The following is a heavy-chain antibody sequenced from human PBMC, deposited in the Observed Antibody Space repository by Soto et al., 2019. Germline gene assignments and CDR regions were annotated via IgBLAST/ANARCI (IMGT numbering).Heavy chain of an antibody. CDR2: IDPSDSYT. CDR1: GYSFTSYW. D-gene: IGHD1-26*01. Sequence: GESLKISCKGSGYSFTSYWLSWVRQMPGKGLEWMGRIDPSDSYTNYSPSFQGHVTISADKSISTAYLQWSSLKASDTAMYYCARRGSCYYCDGLDVWGQGTTVPVSS. CDR3: ARRGSCYYCDGLDV. V-gene: IGHV5-10-1*01. J-gene: IGHJ6*02.